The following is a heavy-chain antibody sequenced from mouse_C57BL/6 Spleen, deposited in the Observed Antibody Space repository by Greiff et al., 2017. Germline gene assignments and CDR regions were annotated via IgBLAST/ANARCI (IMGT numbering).Heavy chain of an antibody. CDR2: IDPETGGT. CDR3: TRSNYYGSSYDWYFDV. V-gene: IGHV1-15*01. D-gene: IGHD1-1*01. Sequence: VQLQQSGAELVRPGASVTLSCKASGYTFTDYEMHWVKQTPVHGLEWIGAIDPETGGTAYNQKFKGKAILTADKSSSTAYMELRSLTSEDSAVYYCTRSNYYGSSYDWYFDVWGTGTTVTVSS. CDR1: GYTFTDYE. J-gene: IGHJ1*03.